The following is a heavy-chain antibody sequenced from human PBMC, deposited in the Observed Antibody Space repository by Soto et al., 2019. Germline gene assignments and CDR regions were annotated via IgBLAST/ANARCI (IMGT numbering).Heavy chain of an antibody. Sequence: GALRLSCAASGFTFSSYAMSWVRQAPGKGLEWVSAISGSGGSTYYADSVKGRFTISRDNSKNTLYLQMNSLRAEDTAVYYCAKYQLWFGEYLLWYYYGMDVWGQGTTVTVSS. D-gene: IGHD3-10*01. V-gene: IGHV3-23*01. CDR3: AKYQLWFGEYLLWYYYGMDV. CDR1: GFTFSSYA. J-gene: IGHJ6*02. CDR2: ISGSGGST.